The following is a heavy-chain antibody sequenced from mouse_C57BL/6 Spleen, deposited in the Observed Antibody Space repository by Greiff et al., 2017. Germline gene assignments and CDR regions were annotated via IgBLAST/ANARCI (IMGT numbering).Heavy chain of an antibody. V-gene: IGHV5-2*01. CDR1: EYEFPSHD. J-gene: IGHJ3*01. CDR2: INSDGGST. D-gene: IGHD2-4*01. CDR3: ERQRDDHGGFAY. Sequence: EVKLMESGGGLVQPGESLKLSCESNEYEFPSHDMSWVRKTPEKRLELVAAINSDGGSTYYPDTMERRFIISRDNTKKTLYLQMSSLRSEDTALYYCERQRDDHGGFAYWGQGTLVTVAA.